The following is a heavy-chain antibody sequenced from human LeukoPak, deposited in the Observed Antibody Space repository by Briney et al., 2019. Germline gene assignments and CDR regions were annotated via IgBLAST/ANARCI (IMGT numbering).Heavy chain of an antibody. CDR2: IYYSGST. D-gene: IGHD6-19*01. J-gene: IGHJ4*02. Sequence: SETLSLTCTVSGGSISSYYWSWIRHPPGKGLEWIGYIYYSGSTNYNPSLKSRVTISVDTSKNQFSLKLSSVTAADTAVYYCARDEGSGWSYYWGQGTLVTVSS. CDR1: GGSISSYY. V-gene: IGHV4-59*12. CDR3: ARDEGSGWSYY.